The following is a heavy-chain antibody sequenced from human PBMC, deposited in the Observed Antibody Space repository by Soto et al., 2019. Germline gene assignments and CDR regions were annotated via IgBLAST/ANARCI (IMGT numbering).Heavy chain of an antibody. Sequence: EVQLLESGGDLVKPGGSLRLSCAASGFTFSSYAMSWVRQAPGKGLEWVSTISGRGDDTYYTDSVQGRFTISRDNSKNTLYVHMNSLRAEDTAVYYCARAQPTYSSSYFDYWGQGTLVTVSS. J-gene: IGHJ4*02. CDR2: ISGRGDDT. CDR1: GFTFSSYA. CDR3: ARAQPTYSSSYFDY. V-gene: IGHV3-23*01. D-gene: IGHD3-22*01.